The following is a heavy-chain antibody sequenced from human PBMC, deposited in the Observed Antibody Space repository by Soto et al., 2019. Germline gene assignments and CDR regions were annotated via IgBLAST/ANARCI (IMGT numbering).Heavy chain of an antibody. CDR1: VFIVSSAY. V-gene: IGHV3-53*02. J-gene: IGHJ1*01. D-gene: IGHD3-22*01. CDR3: ARGLTRNNRCYS. CDR2: LYSAGTT. Sequence: EVHLVETGGGLIQPGGSLRLSCASSVFIVSSAYMSWVSQSPGKGLEWVSILYSAGTTYYADSVKGRFTISRDDSKNTLFLQMNSLRAEDTAVYYCARGLTRNNRCYSRGQGTLVTVSS.